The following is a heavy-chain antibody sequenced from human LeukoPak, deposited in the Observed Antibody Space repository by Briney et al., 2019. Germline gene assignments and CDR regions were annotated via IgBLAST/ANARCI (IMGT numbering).Heavy chain of an antibody. V-gene: IGHV4-4*02. J-gene: IGHJ4*02. CDR3: ARVTGNTSPGPFEY. CDR1: LGSISSSNW. D-gene: IGHD1-20*01. Sequence: PSGTLSLTRAVSLGSISSSNWWTWVPQPPGKGLEGIGEIYHGGSTNYNPSLKSRVTISVDKSKNHFSLRLSSVTAADTGVYYCARVTGNTSPGPFEYWGQGTLVTVSS. CDR2: IYHGGST.